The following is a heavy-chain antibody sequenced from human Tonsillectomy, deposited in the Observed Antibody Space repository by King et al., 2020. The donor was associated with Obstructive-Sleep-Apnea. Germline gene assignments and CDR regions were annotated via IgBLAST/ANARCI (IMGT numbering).Heavy chain of an antibody. CDR3: ARHTTVPSYFDY. CDR2: IYYSGGT. J-gene: IGHJ4*02. Sequence: QLQESGPGLVKPSETLSLTCTVSGGSISTYYWSWFRQPPRKGLEGIGSIYYSGGTNYNSSLKSRVTISVDTSKNTYSLKMSSVTAADTAVYYCARHTTVPSYFDYWGQGALVTVSS. D-gene: IGHD4-17*01. CDR1: GGSISTYY. V-gene: IGHV4-59*08.